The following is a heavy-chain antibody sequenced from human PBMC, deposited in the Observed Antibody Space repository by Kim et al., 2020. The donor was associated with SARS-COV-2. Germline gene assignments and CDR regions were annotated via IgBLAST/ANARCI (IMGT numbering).Heavy chain of an antibody. Sequence: SETLSLTCTVSGGSVSSGSYFWSWIRQPPGKGLEWIGYIYYSGNTNYNPSLKSRVTMSVDTSKNQFSLKLRSVTAADTAVYYCARAPNDFWSGYPYYFDYWGPGTLVTVSS. CDR3: ARAPNDFWSGYPYYFDY. J-gene: IGHJ4*02. CDR1: GGSVSSGSYF. V-gene: IGHV4-61*01. CDR2: IYYSGNT. D-gene: IGHD3-3*01.